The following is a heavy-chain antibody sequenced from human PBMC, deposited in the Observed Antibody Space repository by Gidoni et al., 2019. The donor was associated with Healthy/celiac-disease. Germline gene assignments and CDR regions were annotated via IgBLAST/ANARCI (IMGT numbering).Heavy chain of an antibody. V-gene: IGHV3-11*01. D-gene: IGHD3-22*01. CDR1: GFTFSDYY. CDR2: ISSSGSTI. CDR3: ASDSGYGHAFDI. Sequence: QVQLVESGGGFAKPGESLRLSCAASGFTFSDYYMSWIRQAPGKGLEWVSYISSSGSTIYYADSVKGRFTISRDNAKNSLYLQMNSLRAEDTAVYYCASDSGYGHAFDIWGQGTMVTVSS. J-gene: IGHJ3*02.